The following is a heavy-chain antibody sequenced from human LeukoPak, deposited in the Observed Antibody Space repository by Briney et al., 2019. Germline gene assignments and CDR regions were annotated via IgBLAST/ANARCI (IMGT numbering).Heavy chain of an antibody. CDR1: GGSIGSGSYY. CDR2: IYTSGST. D-gene: IGHD6-13*01. Sequence: PSQTLSLTCTVSGGSIGSGSYYWSWIRQPAGKGLEWIGRIYTSGSTNYNPSLKSRVTISVDTSKNQFSLKLSSVTAADTAVYYCARDRVAAAGPNWFDPWGQGTLVTVSS. V-gene: IGHV4-61*02. J-gene: IGHJ5*02. CDR3: ARDRVAAAGPNWFDP.